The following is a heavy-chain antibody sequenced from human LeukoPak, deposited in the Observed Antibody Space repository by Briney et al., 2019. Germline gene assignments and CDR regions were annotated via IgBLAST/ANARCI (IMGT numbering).Heavy chain of an antibody. CDR2: ISSSSTYI. Sequence: GGSLRLSCAASGFTFSTYTMNWVRQVPGKGLEWVPSISSSSTYIYYAGSVQGRFTISRDNAKNSLYLQMNSLRAEDTAVYYCAREGRSSGWYYFDYWGQGTLVTVFS. V-gene: IGHV3-21*01. CDR3: AREGRSSGWYYFDY. D-gene: IGHD6-19*01. J-gene: IGHJ4*02. CDR1: GFTFSTYT.